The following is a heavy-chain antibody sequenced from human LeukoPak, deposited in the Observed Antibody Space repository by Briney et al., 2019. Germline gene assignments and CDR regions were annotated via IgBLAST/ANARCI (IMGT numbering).Heavy chain of an antibody. CDR3: ARADYGGNKFGY. J-gene: IGHJ4*02. CDR1: VFTFSYYY. V-gene: IGHV3-11*06. Sequence: GGSLRLSCAASVFTFSYYYMSGLRQAPGKGREWFSYISSSSSYTNYADSVKGRFTISIENAKKSLYLQMNILTAEDTAVYYCARADYGGNKFGYWGQGTLVTVSS. D-gene: IGHD4-23*01. CDR2: ISSSSSYT.